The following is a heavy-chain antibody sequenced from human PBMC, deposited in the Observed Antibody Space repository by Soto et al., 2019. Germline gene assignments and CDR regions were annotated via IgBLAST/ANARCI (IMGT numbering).Heavy chain of an antibody. CDR3: ARRGIAARHWGRFDY. Sequence: GASVKVSCKAPGYTFTSYGISWVRQAPGQGLEWMGWISAYNGNTNYAQKLQGRVTMTTDTSTSTAYMELRSLRSDDTAVYYCARRGIAARHWGRFDYWGQGTLVTVSS. CDR2: ISAYNGNT. CDR1: GYTFTSYG. D-gene: IGHD6-6*01. J-gene: IGHJ4*02. V-gene: IGHV1-18*01.